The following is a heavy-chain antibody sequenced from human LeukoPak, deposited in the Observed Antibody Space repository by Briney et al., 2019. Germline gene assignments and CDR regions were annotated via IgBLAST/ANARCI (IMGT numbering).Heavy chain of an antibody. J-gene: IGHJ4*02. CDR1: GFTFSTYG. D-gene: IGHD3-3*01. CDR2: IWYDGSNK. Sequence: GRSLRVSCAASGFTFSTYGMHWVRQALGKGLEWVALIWYDGSNKYYADSVKGRFTISRDNSKNTLYLQMNSLRAEDTAVYYCAKDLRYYDFWSGLADYWGQGTLVTVSS. CDR3: AKDLRYYDFWSGLADY. V-gene: IGHV3-33*06.